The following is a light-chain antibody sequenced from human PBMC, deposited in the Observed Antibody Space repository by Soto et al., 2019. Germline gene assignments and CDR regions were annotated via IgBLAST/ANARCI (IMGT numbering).Light chain of an antibody. CDR3: TSYAGSNNLGV. J-gene: IGLJ1*01. Sequence: QSVLTQPPSASGSPGQSVTISCTGTNSDVGGYNYVSWYQQYPGKAPKLMIYEVSKRPSGVPDRFSGSKSGNTASLTVSGLQAEDEADYYCTSYAGSNNLGVFGTGTKVTVL. CDR2: EVS. V-gene: IGLV2-8*01. CDR1: NSDVGGYNY.